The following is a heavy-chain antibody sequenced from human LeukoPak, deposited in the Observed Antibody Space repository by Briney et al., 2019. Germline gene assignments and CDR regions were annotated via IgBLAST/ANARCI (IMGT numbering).Heavy chain of an antibody. CDR2: VYSSGST. D-gene: IGHD1-14*01. CDR1: GASISSYY. CDR3: ARDPDGYNWFDS. V-gene: IGHV4-4*07. J-gene: IGHJ5*01. Sequence: SETLSLTCTVSGASISSYYWSWIRQPAGKGLEWIGRVYSSGSTNYNPSLKSRVTMSEVTSKNQFSLKLRSVTAADTAVYYCARDPDGYNWFDSWGQGTQVTVST.